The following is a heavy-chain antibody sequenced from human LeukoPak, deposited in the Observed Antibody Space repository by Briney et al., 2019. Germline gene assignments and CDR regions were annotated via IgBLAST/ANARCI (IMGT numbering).Heavy chain of an antibody. D-gene: IGHD3-22*01. Sequence: GGSLRLSCAASGFTFSSYGMHWVRQAPGKGLEWVAVISYDGSNKYYADSVKGRFTISRDNSMNTLYLQMNSLRAEDTAVYYCGNEYYYDSSGFLDYWGQGTLVTVSS. CDR1: GFTFSSYG. J-gene: IGHJ4*02. CDR3: GNEYYYDSSGFLDY. CDR2: ISYDGSNK. V-gene: IGHV3-30*18.